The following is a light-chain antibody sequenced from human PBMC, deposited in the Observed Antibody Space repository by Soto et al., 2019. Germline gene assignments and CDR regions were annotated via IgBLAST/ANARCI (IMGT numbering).Light chain of an antibody. J-gene: IGKJ1*01. Sequence: EVVLTQSPATLSVSPGDRATLSCRASQYIGSAVAWYHQRSGQAPRILIYRASTREAGLPARFSSSGAGPECTRTISSLQSDDVAVDYCRQYNNWPWTFGQGTKVDIK. CDR1: QYIGSA. CDR3: RQYNNWPWT. V-gene: IGKV3-15*01. CDR2: RAS.